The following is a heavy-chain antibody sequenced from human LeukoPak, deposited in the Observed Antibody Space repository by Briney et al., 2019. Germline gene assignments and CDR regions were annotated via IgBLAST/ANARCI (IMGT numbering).Heavy chain of an antibody. CDR3: AGQVSSWDYFDY. D-gene: IGHD6-13*01. J-gene: IGHJ4*02. Sequence: PSETLSLTCTVSGGSISSYYWSWIRQPPGKGLEWIGYIYYSGSTNYNPSLKSRVTISVDTSKNQFSLKLSSVTAADTAVYYCAGQVSSWDYFDYWGQGTLVTVSS. CDR2: IYYSGST. V-gene: IGHV4-59*08. CDR1: GGSISSYY.